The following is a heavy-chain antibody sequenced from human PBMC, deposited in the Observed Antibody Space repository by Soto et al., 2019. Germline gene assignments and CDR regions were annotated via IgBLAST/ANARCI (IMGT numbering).Heavy chain of an antibody. CDR3: ARDYRKSNYYYYGMDV. V-gene: IGHV3-48*01. CDR2: IGSSDSVR. J-gene: IGHJ6*02. Sequence: GGALRLSCVASGFTFSSYFMNWVRQAPGKGLEWVSYIGSSDSVRYYADSVKGRFTISRDNAKNSIFLQMNSLRAEDTAVYYCARDYRKSNYYYYGMDVWGQGTTVTVSS. CDR1: GFTFSSYF.